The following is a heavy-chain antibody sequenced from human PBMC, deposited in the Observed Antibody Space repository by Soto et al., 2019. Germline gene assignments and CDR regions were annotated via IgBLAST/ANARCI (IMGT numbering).Heavy chain of an antibody. CDR3: TNYYDGSAYYWGYLDY. D-gene: IGHD3-22*01. V-gene: IGHV3-7*05. CDR1: GFTFNTYW. CDR2: IKPDGSEK. J-gene: IGHJ4*02. Sequence: PGGSLRLSCAASGFTFNTYWMSWVRQAPGKGLEWVANIKPDGSEKWYVDSVKGRFTISRDDSTSIAYLQMNSLKAEDTAVYYCTNYYDGSAYYWGYLDYWGQGTLVTVSS.